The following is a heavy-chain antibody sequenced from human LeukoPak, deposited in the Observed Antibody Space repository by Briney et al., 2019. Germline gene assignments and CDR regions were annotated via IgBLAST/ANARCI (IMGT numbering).Heavy chain of an antibody. CDR1: GGSISSYY. J-gene: IGHJ3*02. CDR3: ARDRGRFLEWSIDAFDI. Sequence: SEALSLTCTVSGGSISSYYWSWIRQPPGKGLEWIGYIYYSGSTNYNPSLKSRVTISVDTSKNQFSLKLSSVTAADTAVYYCARDRGRFLEWSIDAFDIWGQGTMVTVSS. V-gene: IGHV4-59*01. CDR2: IYYSGST. D-gene: IGHD3-3*01.